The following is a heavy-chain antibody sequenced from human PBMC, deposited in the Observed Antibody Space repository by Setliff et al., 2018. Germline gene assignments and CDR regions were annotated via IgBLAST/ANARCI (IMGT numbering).Heavy chain of an antibody. V-gene: IGHV4-4*02. CDR2: IYHDGNT. J-gene: IGHJ5*02. CDR1: GVSVNSLTW. CDR3: ARGGGGYHAAS. D-gene: IGHD2-2*01. Sequence: PSETLSLTCAVSGVSVNSLTWWSWVRQSPGKGLEWIGHIYHDGNTKSYPSVHFNQSRKSRVTMSVDKSKNHFSLELTSVTAADTAVYYCARGGGGYHAASWGQGILVTVAS.